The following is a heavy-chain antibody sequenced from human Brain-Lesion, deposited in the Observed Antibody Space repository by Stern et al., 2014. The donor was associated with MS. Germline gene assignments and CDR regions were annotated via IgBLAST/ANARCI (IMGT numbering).Heavy chain of an antibody. CDR3: ARDPRRGGLSGYYHGMDV. Sequence: QVQLVQSGPGLVKPSGTLSLTCAVSGASISNTQWWTWVRQSPGKGLEWIGEIYQSGSANYTPSLRRRFTISGDRSKNSFSLKLNSVTAADTAVYYCARDPRRGGLSGYYHGMDVWGQGTTVTVSS. J-gene: IGHJ6*02. V-gene: IGHV4-4*02. CDR2: IYQSGSA. CDR1: GASISNTQW. D-gene: IGHD3-10*01.